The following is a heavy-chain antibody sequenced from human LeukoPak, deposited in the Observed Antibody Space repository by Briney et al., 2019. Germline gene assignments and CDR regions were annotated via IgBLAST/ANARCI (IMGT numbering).Heavy chain of an antibody. CDR3: ATAVLLRNYYGLGTYYNGAFDI. V-gene: IGHV3-23*01. J-gene: IGHJ3*02. CDR1: GFTFSSHA. D-gene: IGHD3-10*01. Sequence: PGGSLRLSCAASGFTFSSHAMSWVRQAPGKGLKWVSTVSGSGASTYYADSVKGRFSISRDNSDNTLYLHMNSLRAEDTAVYYCATAVLLRNYYGLGTYYNGAFDIWGQGTTVTVSS. CDR2: VSGSGAST.